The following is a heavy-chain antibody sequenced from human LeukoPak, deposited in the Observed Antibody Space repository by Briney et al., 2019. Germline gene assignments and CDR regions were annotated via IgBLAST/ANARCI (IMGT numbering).Heavy chain of an antibody. D-gene: IGHD2-2*01. Sequence: GGSLRLSCAASGFTFSSHGIHWVRQAPGRGLEWVAVIWYDGTNKYYEDSVKGRFSISRDDFKNTVYLQMNSLRAEDTAVYYCAREGGRTSCPTWGYFDHWGQGTLVTVSS. CDR3: AREGGRTSCPTWGYFDH. CDR1: GFTFSSHG. V-gene: IGHV3-33*01. CDR2: IWYDGTNK. J-gene: IGHJ4*02.